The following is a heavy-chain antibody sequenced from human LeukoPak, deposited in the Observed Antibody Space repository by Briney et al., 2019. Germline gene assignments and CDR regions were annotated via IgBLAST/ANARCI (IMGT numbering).Heavy chain of an antibody. CDR3: ARDPPVKGVDY. D-gene: IGHD3-16*01. V-gene: IGHV3-74*01. CDR2: INSDGTST. CDR1: GFTFSSYA. Sequence: GGSLRLSCAASGFTFSSYAMSWVRQAPGKGLEWVSRINSDGTSTNYADSVKGRFTISRDNAKNTLYLQMNSLRAEDTAVYYCARDPPVKGVDYWGQGTLVTVSS. J-gene: IGHJ4*02.